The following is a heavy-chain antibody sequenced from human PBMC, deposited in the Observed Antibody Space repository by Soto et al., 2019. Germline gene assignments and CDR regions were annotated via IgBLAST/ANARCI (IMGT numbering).Heavy chain of an antibody. CDR1: GFTFDTYA. V-gene: IGHV3-23*01. Sequence: PGGSLRLSCAASGFTFDTYAISWVRQAPGRGLEWVSAISGSGATTYYADAVKGRFTISRDNSKNTLYLHIGSLRVGDTAIYYCATGTASYYFDSWGQGAPVTVSS. CDR3: ATGTASYYFDS. J-gene: IGHJ4*02. CDR2: ISGSGATT.